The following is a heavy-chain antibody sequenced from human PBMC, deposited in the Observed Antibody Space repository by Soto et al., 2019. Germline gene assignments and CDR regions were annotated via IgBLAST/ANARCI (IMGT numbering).Heavy chain of an antibody. J-gene: IGHJ6*02. D-gene: IGHD2-21*02. V-gene: IGHV3-74*01. CDR2: INSDGSST. CDR3: VRRVTDYGMDV. Sequence: GGSLRLSCAASGFTLRSYWMHWVRQAPGKGLVWVSRINSDGSSTSYADYVKGRFTISRDNAKNTLYLQMNSLRAEDTAVYYCVRRVTDYGMDVWGQGTTVTVSS. CDR1: GFTLRSYW.